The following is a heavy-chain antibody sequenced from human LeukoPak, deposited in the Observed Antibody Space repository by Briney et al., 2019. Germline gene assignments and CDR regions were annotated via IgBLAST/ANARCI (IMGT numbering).Heavy chain of an antibody. Sequence: GESLKISCKGSGYSVTSYWIGRVRQMPGKGLEGMGIIYPGDYDTRYSPSFQGQVTISADKSISTAYLQWSSLKASDTAMYYCVSHTLIGPDAFDIWGQGTTVTVSS. J-gene: IGHJ3*02. D-gene: IGHD3-9*01. CDR2: IYPGDYDT. V-gene: IGHV5-51*01. CDR1: GYSVTSYW. CDR3: VSHTLIGPDAFDI.